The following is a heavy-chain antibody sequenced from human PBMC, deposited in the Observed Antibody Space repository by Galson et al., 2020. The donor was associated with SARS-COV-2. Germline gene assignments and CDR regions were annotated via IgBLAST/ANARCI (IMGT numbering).Heavy chain of an antibody. CDR2: NSYEGSIK. CDR3: AKGATDFDY. J-gene: IGHJ4*02. Sequence: LSLTCVASGFSLRNCGMHWVRQAPGKGLEWVAFNSYEGSIKYYVESVKGRFTISRDNSKNTLFLQMNSLKPDDTGVYYCAKGATDFDYWGQGTLVTVSS. V-gene: IGHV3-30*18. D-gene: IGHD1-26*01. CDR1: GFSLRNCG.